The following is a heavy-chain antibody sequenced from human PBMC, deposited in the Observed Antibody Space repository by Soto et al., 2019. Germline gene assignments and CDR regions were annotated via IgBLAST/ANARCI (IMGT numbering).Heavy chain of an antibody. CDR1: GGSISSYY. CDR2: IYYSGST. Sequence: SETLSLTCSVSGGSISSYYWSWIRQPPGKGLEWIGYIYYSGSTNYNPSLKSRVTISVDTSKDQFSLKLSSVTAADTAVYYCARVWGGAFDIWGQGTMVTVSS. CDR3: ARVWGGAFDI. V-gene: IGHV4-59*01. J-gene: IGHJ3*02. D-gene: IGHD3-10*01.